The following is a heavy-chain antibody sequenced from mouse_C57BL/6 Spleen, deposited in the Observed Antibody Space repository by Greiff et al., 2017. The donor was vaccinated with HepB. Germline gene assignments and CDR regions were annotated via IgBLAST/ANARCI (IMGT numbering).Heavy chain of an antibody. J-gene: IGHJ2*01. CDR2: INPYNGGT. D-gene: IGHD6-1*01. Sequence: VQLQQSGPVLVKPGASVKMSCKASGYTFTDYYMNWVKQSHGKSLEWIGVINPYNGGTSYNQKFKGKATLTVDKSSSTAYMELNSLTSEDSAVYYCARTSLAPGDYWGQGTTLTVSS. CDR1: GYTFTDYY. V-gene: IGHV1-19*01. CDR3: ARTSLAPGDY.